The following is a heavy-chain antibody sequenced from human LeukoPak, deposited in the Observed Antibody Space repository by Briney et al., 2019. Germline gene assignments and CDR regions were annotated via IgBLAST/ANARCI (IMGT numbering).Heavy chain of an antibody. CDR2: ISDGGYTT. D-gene: IGHD2-21*01. CDR3: TKEGPVNAIGDL. J-gene: IGHJ5*02. Sequence: GGSLRLSCAASGFTFSTYAFSWVRQAPGKGLEWVSAISDGGYTTYYADSVKGRFTISRENSKNTLYLQISSLGADDTAVYYCTKEGPVNAIGDLWGQGTLVTVSS. V-gene: IGHV3-23*01. CDR1: GFTFSTYA.